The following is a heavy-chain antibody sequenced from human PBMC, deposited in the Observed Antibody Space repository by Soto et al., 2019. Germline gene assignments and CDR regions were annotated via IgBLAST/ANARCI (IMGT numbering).Heavy chain of an antibody. CDR1: GYSFTSYW. J-gene: IGHJ6*02. CDR3: ASSKAYCSSTSCYLGPRYYYYGMDV. D-gene: IGHD2-2*01. CDR2: IDPSDSYT. Sequence: PGESLKISCKGSGYSFTSYWISWVRQMPGKGLEWMGRIDPSDSYTNYSPSFQGHVTISADKSISTAYLQWSSLKASDTAMYYCASSKAYCSSTSCYLGPRYYYYGMDVWGQGTTVTVSS. V-gene: IGHV5-10-1*01.